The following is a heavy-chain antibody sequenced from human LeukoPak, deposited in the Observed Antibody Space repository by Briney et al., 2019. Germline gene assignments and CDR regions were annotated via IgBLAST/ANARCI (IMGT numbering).Heavy chain of an antibody. V-gene: IGHV3-23*01. Sequence: GGSLRLSCAASGFTFSSYAVSWVRQAPGKGLEWVSAISGSGRSTYYADSVKGRFTIYRDNSKNTLYLEMSSLTVEDTAVYYCAKVPYSSGFNGDAFDIWGQGTMVTVSS. D-gene: IGHD6-19*01. CDR1: GFTFSSYA. CDR3: AKVPYSSGFNGDAFDI. J-gene: IGHJ3*02. CDR2: ISGSGRST.